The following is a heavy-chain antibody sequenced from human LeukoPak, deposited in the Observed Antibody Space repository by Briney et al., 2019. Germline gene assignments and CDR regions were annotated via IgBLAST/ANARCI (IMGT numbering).Heavy chain of an antibody. V-gene: IGHV4-34*01. J-gene: IGHJ6*03. Sequence: PSETLSLTCAVYGGSFSGYYWSWIRQPPGKGLEWIGEINHSGSTNYNPSLKSRVTISVDTSKNQFSLKLSSVTAADTAVYYCARGKRGHRGYYYYMDVWGKGTTVTVSS. CDR2: INHSGST. CDR3: ARGKRGHRGYYYYMDV. D-gene: IGHD1-14*01. CDR1: GGSFSGYY.